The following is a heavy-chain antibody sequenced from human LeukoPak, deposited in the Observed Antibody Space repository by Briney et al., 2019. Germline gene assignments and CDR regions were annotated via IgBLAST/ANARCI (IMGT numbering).Heavy chain of an antibody. J-gene: IGHJ2*01. CDR3: ARANPADFNL. Sequence: AGGSLRLSCVASEFTFSNYWIHWVRKPPGKGLVWVSRIRYDGIVTNYADSVEGRFTISRDNAKNTVHLQMNSLRDDDTAVYYCARANPADFNLWGRGTLVTVSS. V-gene: IGHV3-74*01. D-gene: IGHD1-14*01. CDR2: IRYDGIVT. CDR1: EFTFSNYW.